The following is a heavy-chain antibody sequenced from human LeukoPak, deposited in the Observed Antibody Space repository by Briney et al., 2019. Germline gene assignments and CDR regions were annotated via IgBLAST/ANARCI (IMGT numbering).Heavy chain of an antibody. D-gene: IGHD3-9*01. CDR1: GFTFGTYW. CDR2: INPDGSST. V-gene: IGHV3-74*01. Sequence: PGGSLRLSWGASGFTFGTYWMHWVRQAPGKGLVWVSRINPDGSSTGYADSVRGRFTISRDNAKSTLYLQMNSLRAEDTAVYYCTKDFDAATGYWGQGTLVTVSS. CDR3: TKDFDAATGY. J-gene: IGHJ4*02.